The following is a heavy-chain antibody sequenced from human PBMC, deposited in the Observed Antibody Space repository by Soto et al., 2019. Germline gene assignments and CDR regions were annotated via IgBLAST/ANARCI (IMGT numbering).Heavy chain of an antibody. Sequence: GGSLRLSCAASGFTFDDYAMHWVRQAPGKGLEWVSGISWNSGSIGYADSVKGRFTISRDNAKNSLYLQMNSLRAEDTALYYCAKDIYGPAGTVVYWGQGTLVTVSS. J-gene: IGHJ4*02. CDR2: ISWNSGSI. V-gene: IGHV3-9*01. CDR3: AKDIYGPAGTVVY. D-gene: IGHD6-13*01. CDR1: GFTFDDYA.